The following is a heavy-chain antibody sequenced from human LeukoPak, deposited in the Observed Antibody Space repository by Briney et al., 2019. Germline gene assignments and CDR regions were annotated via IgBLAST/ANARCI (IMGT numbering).Heavy chain of an antibody. V-gene: IGHV3-74*01. Sequence: PGGSLRLSCVASGFTFNTYWMHWVRQAPGKGLVWVSRINSDGRSTSYADSVKGRFTISRDNARKTLYLQMNSLRDEEPAVYYCARDQGGATRIVYWGQGTPVTVSS. CDR2: INSDGRST. CDR1: GFTFNTYW. D-gene: IGHD1-26*01. J-gene: IGHJ4*02. CDR3: ARDQGGATRIVY.